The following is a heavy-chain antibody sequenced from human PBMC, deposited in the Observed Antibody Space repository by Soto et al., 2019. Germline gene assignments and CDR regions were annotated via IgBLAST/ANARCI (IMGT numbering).Heavy chain of an antibody. J-gene: IGHJ4*02. CDR2: INGNTGST. V-gene: IGHV1-18*01. CDR1: GNFCSKYG. D-gene: IGHD1-26*01. CDR3: GRDGAQWDQRYLDY. Sequence: QVQLVQSGAEVKKPGASVKVSCKTPGNFCSKYGISWVRQAPGQGLEWMGWINGNTGSTNYAQKFRGRVTMTTDTSTGIVYMELSSLTSDDTAIYYCGRDGAQWDQRYLDYWGQGTLVSV.